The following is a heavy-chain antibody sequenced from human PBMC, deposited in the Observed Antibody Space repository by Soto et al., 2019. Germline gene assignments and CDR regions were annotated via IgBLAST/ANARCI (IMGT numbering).Heavy chain of an antibody. CDR1: GFTFSSYG. CDR2: IWYDGSNK. D-gene: IGHD2-2*02. V-gene: IGHV3-33*01. J-gene: IGHJ2*01. Sequence: QVQLVESGGGVVQPGRSLRLSCAASGFTFSSYGMHWVRQAPGKGLEWVAVIWYDGSNKYYADSVKGRFTISRDNSKNTLYLQMNSLRAEDTAVYYCARGKEIPDYWNFDLWGRGSLVTVSS. CDR3: ARGKEIPDYWNFDL.